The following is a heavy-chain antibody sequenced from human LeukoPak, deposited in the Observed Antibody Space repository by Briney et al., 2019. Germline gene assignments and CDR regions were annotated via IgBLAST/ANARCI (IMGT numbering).Heavy chain of an antibody. J-gene: IGHJ4*02. V-gene: IGHV3-7*01. D-gene: IGHD3-3*01. CDR2: IKQDGSEK. CDR3: PRDFDYFDY. CDR1: GFTFSSYW. Sequence: GGSLRLSCAASGFTFSSYWMSWVRQAPGKGLEWVANIKQDGSEKDYVDSVKGRFTISRDNAKKSLFLQMNSLRAEDTAVYYCPRDFDYFDYWGQGTLVTVSS.